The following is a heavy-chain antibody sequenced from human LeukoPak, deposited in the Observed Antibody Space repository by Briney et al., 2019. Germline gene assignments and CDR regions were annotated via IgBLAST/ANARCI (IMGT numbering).Heavy chain of an antibody. V-gene: IGHV1-24*01. CDR3: AIYPYLAYCGGDCYREFDY. CDR1: GYTLTELS. D-gene: IGHD2-21*02. J-gene: IGHJ4*02. Sequence: GASVKVSCKVSGYTLTELSMHWVRQAPGKGLEWMGGFDPEDGETIYAQKFQGRVTMTEDTSTDTAYMELSSLRSEDTAVYYCAIYPYLAYCGGDCYREFDYWGQGTLVTVSS. CDR2: FDPEDGET.